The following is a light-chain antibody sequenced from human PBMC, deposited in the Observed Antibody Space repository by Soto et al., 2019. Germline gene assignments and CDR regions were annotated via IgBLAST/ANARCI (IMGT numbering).Light chain of an antibody. CDR2: EGS. V-gene: IGLV2-23*01. Sequence: QSALTQPASVSGSPGQSITISCTGNSSNVGSYNLVSWYQQHPGKAPKLMIYEGSERPSGVSTRFSGSKSGNTASLTISGLQAEDEADYYCCSYAGSITVFGGGTKLTVL. J-gene: IGLJ2*01. CDR1: SSNVGSYNL. CDR3: CSYAGSITV.